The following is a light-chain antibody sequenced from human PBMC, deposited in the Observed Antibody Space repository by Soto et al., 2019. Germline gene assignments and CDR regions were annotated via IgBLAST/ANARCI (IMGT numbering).Light chain of an antibody. Sequence: DVVLTQSPLFLPVTLGQPASISCRSSQSLVYSDGDTFLSWFQQRPGQSPRRLIYKVSNRDTGVPVRFSGSGSGTDFTLKISRVEAEDVGVYLCMQAIYWPFTFGPGTKVDIK. CDR2: KVS. CDR1: QSLVYSDGDTF. V-gene: IGKV2-30*01. J-gene: IGKJ3*01. CDR3: MQAIYWPFT.